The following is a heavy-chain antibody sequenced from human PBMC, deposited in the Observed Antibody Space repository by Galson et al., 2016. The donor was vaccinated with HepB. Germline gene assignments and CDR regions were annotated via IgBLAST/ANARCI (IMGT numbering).Heavy chain of an antibody. D-gene: IGHD1-1*01. CDR3: ARYRNWSDPGLCDI. V-gene: IGHV1-69*13. CDR2: IVPMFGKP. Sequence: SVKVSCKASGGTFSSFRSYGISWVRQAPGQGPEWMGGIVPMFGKPNYAQKFQGRVTISPDASTNTAYMELTSLGSADTAVYYCARYRNWSDPGLCDIWGQGTMVTVSS. CDR1: GGTFSSFRSYG. J-gene: IGHJ3*02.